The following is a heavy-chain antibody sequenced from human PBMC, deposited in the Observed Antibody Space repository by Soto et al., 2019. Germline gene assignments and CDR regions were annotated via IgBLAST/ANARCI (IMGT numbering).Heavy chain of an antibody. CDR3: ARGTSNWSWKFDY. J-gene: IGHJ4*02. D-gene: IGHD1-20*01. CDR1: DGSTSGFC. Sequence: SETLSLICNVSDGSTSGFCGSWILTLQGKGLECISYIHDTETTNYSPSLKSRVTLSLGGSESVLSVRLTSVTAADMAVYYCARGTSNWSWKFDYWGQVSLGTVSS. V-gene: IGHV4-59*01. CDR2: IHDTETT.